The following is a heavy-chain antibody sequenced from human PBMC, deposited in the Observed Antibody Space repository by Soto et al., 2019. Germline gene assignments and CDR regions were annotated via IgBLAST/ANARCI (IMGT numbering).Heavy chain of an antibody. D-gene: IGHD6-13*01. J-gene: IGHJ4*02. V-gene: IGHV1-69*01. CDR2: IIPIFGTA. Sequence: QVQLVQSGAEVKKPGSSVKVSCTASGVTFSSYAISWVRQAPGQGLEWMGGIIPIFGTANYAQKFQGRVTITADESTSTAYMELSSLRSEDTAVYYCATYSSSWYDSGWYVDYWGQGTLVTVSS. CDR3: ATYSSSWYDSGWYVDY. CDR1: GVTFSSYA.